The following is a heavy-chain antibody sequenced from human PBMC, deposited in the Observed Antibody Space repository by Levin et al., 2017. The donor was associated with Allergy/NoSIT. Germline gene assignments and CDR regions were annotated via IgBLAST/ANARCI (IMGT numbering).Heavy chain of an antibody. CDR1: GYTFTGYY. Sequence: ASVKVSCKASGYTFTGYYMHWVRQAPGQGLEWMGWINPNSGGTNYAQKFQGRVTMTRDTSISTAYMELSRLRSDDTAVYYCARVPNDYGGNALDYWGQGTLVTVSS. V-gene: IGHV1-2*02. CDR2: INPNSGGT. CDR3: ARVPNDYGGNALDY. J-gene: IGHJ4*02. D-gene: IGHD4-23*01.